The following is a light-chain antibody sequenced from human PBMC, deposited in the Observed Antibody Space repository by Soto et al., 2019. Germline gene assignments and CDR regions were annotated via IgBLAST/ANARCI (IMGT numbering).Light chain of an antibody. CDR2: GAS. V-gene: IGKV3-20*01. CDR1: QSVSNNY. CDR3: QQYGSSPET. Sequence: EIVLTQSPGTLSLSPGERATLSCRASQSVSNNYLAWYQQKPGQAPRLLIYGASSRATGIPDRFSGSGSGTDFTLTISRLAPEDFAVYYCQQYGSSPETFGQGTKVDI. J-gene: IGKJ1*01.